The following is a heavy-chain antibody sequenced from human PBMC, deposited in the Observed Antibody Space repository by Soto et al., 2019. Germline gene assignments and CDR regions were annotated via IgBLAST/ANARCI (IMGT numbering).Heavy chain of an antibody. CDR2: ISYYGSNK. CDR1: GFTFSSYG. CDR3: ARDVLRYFDLPNAFDI. Sequence: GGSLRLSCTACGFTFSSYGMHWVRQAPGKGREWVAVISYYGSNKYYADSVKGRFTISRDNAKNTLYLQMNSLRAEDTAVYYCARDVLRYFDLPNAFDIWGQGTMVTVSS. V-gene: IGHV3-30*03. D-gene: IGHD3-9*01. J-gene: IGHJ3*02.